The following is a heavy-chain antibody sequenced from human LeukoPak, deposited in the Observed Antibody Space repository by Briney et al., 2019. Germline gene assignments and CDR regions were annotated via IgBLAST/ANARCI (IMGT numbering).Heavy chain of an antibody. CDR1: GGSFSGYY. CDR2: INHSGST. J-gene: IGHJ4*02. CDR3: ARGFGSSSGGFDY. V-gene: IGHV4-34*01. D-gene: IGHD6-6*01. Sequence: SETLSLTCAVYGGSFSGYYWSWIRQPPGKGLEWIGEINHSGSTNYNPSLKSRVTISVDTSKNQFSLKLCSVTAADTAVYYCARGFGSSSGGFDYWGQGTLVTVSS.